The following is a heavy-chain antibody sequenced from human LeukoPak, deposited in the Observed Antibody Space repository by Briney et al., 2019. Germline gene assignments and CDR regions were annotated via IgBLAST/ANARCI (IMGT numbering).Heavy chain of an antibody. V-gene: IGHV4-39*07. CDR3: ARDRAVGVGAFDY. CDR1: GGSISSSSYY. D-gene: IGHD1-26*01. CDR2: IYYRGST. J-gene: IGHJ4*02. Sequence: SETLSLTCTVSGGSISSSSYYWGWIRQPPGKGLEGIGSIYYRGSTYYNPSLKSRVTISVDTSKNQFSLKLSSVTAADTAVYYCARDRAVGVGAFDYWGQGTLVTVSS.